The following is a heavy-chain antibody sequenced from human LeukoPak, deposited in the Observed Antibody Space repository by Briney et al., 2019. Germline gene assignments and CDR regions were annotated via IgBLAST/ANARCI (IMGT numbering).Heavy chain of an antibody. CDR2: ISYDGSNK. CDR1: GFTFSSYG. CDR3: AKDDVAIVVVPAAAFDY. V-gene: IGHV3-30*18. Sequence: GGSLRLSCAASGFTFSSYGMHWVRPAPGKGLEWVAVISYDGSNKYYADSVKGRFTISRDNSKNTLYLQMNSLRAEDTAVYYCAKDDVAIVVVPAAAFDYWGQGTLVTVSS. D-gene: IGHD2-2*01. J-gene: IGHJ4*02.